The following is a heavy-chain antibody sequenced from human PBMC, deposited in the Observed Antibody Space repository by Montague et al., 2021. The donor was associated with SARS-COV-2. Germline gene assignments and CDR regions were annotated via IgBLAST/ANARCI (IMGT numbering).Heavy chain of an antibody. V-gene: IGHV3-23*03. CDR3: AKDARYDFWSRYYLDY. D-gene: IGHD3-3*01. CDR2: IYRGGSST. Sequence: SRRLSCAASGFTFSSYAMSWVRQAPGKGLEWVSVIYRGGSSTYYANSVRGRFTISRDNSKKTLYLQMNSLGAEDTAVYYCAKDARYDFWSRYYLDYWGQGTMVTVSS. CDR1: GFTFSSYA. J-gene: IGHJ4*02.